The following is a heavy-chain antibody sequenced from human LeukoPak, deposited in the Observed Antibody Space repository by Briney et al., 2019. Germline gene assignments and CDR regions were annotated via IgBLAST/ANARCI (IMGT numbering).Heavy chain of an antibody. V-gene: IGHV4-4*02. J-gene: IGHJ4*02. Sequence: SGTLSLTCAVSGGSISSSNWWSWVRQPPGKGLEWIGEIYHSGSTNYNPSLKSRVTISVDKSKNQFSLKLSSVTAADTAVYYCARGPHTGVNYYDSSGYYYWGQGTLVTVSS. CDR2: IYHSGST. CDR1: GGSISSSNW. D-gene: IGHD3-22*01. CDR3: ARGPHTGVNYYDSSGYYY.